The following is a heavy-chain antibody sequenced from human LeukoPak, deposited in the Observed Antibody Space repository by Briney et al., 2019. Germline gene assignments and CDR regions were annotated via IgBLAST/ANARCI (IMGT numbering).Heavy chain of an antibody. J-gene: IGHJ4*02. Sequence: PGGSLRLSCAASGFTFSNHWMHWVRQPPRKGLVWVSRINSDGSNTAYADSVKGRFTIYRDNAKNTLFLQMNSLRAEDTAVYYCTSDTVNTAVGIDYWGQGTLVTVSS. V-gene: IGHV3-74*01. CDR1: GFTFSNHW. CDR3: TSDTVNTAVGIDY. D-gene: IGHD5-18*01. CDR2: INSDGSNT.